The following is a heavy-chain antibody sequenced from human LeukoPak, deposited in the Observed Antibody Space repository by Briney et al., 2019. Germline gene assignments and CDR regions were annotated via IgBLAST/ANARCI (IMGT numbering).Heavy chain of an antibody. D-gene: IGHD1-26*01. Sequence: PSETLSLTCTVSGGSISSSSYYWGWIRQPPGKGLEWIGSIYHSGSTYYNPSLKSRVTISVDTSKNQFSLKLNSVTAADTAVYYCARGGSYLSAFDIWGQGTMVTVSS. CDR3: ARGGSYLSAFDI. J-gene: IGHJ3*02. CDR1: GGSISSSSYY. V-gene: IGHV4-39*07. CDR2: IYHSGST.